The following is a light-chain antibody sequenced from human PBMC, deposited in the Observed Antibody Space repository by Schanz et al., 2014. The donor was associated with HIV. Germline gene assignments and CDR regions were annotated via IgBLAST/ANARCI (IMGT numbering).Light chain of an antibody. Sequence: QSALTQPPSASGSPGQSVTISCTGTSSDVGGYDYVSWYQQHPGKAPKLIIHNVSNRPSGVSNRFSGSKSGNTASLTISGLQAEDEADYYCSSYTSSSTLYVVFGGGTKLTVL. V-gene: IGLV2-14*01. CDR1: SSDVGGYDY. J-gene: IGLJ2*01. CDR2: NVS. CDR3: SSYTSSSTLYVV.